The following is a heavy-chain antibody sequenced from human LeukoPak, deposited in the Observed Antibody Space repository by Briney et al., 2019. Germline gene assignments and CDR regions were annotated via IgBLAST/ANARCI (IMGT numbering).Heavy chain of an antibody. CDR2: TVGGGDGT. J-gene: IGHJ4*01. CDR1: GFTFSSTS. V-gene: IGHV3-23*01. CDR3: GKERYGSSSVVDY. D-gene: IGHD6-6*01. Sequence: GGSLRLSCAASGFTFSSTSMSWVRQAPGKGLEWVAVTVGGGDGTYYADSVKGRFTISRDNSKNTVYLQMNSLRVEDTAVYHCGKERYGSSSVVDYWGHGTLVTVSS.